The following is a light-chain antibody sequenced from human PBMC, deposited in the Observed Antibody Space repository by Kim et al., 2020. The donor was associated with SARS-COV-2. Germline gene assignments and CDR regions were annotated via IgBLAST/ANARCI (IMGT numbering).Light chain of an antibody. CDR2: GKN. CDR1: SLRSYY. V-gene: IGLV3-19*01. CDR3: NSRAGNDNVV. J-gene: IGLJ2*01. Sequence: SSELTQDPAVSVALGQTVRITCQGDSLRSYYATWYQQKPGQAPILVIYGKNNRPSGIPDRFSGSSSGNTASLTITGTQAGDEADYYCNSRAGNDNVVFGG.